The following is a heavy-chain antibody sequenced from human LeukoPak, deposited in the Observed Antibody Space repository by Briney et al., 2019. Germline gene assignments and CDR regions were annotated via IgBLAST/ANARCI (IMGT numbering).Heavy chain of an antibody. V-gene: IGHV3-21*01. Sequence: GGSLRLSCAASGFSFSTYTMNWVRQAPGKGLEWVSSISSSSSYIYYADSVKGRFTISRDNAKNSLYLQMNSLRAEDTAVYHCARGAARMVEMGTIISFEYWGQGTLVTVSS. D-gene: IGHD5-24*01. CDR1: GFSFSTYT. J-gene: IGHJ4*02. CDR3: ARGAARMVEMGTIISFEY. CDR2: ISSSSSYI.